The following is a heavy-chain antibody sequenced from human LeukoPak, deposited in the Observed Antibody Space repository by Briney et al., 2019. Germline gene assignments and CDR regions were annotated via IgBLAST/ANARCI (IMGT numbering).Heavy chain of an antibody. J-gene: IGHJ5*02. CDR3: ARRGGITIFGVDQNWFDP. V-gene: IGHV3-30-3*01. CDR1: GFTFSSYA. CDR2: ISYDGSNK. D-gene: IGHD3-3*01. Sequence: GGSLRLSCAASGFTFSSYAMHWVRQAPGKGLEWVAVISYDGSNKYYADSVKGRFTISRDNSKSTLYLQMNSLKTEDGAVYYCARRGGITIFGVDQNWFDPWGQGTPVTVSS.